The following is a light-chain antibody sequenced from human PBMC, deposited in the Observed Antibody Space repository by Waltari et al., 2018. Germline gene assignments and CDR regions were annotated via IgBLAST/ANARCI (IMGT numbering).Light chain of an antibody. CDR2: DAS. V-gene: IGKV3-11*01. CDR1: QNVNQN. CDR3: MERINWPPLFT. J-gene: IGKJ3*01. Sequence: EVVLTQSPATLSLSPGESATLSCRASQNVNQNMAWFQKRPGQPPRLLIYDASDRATGVPDRFRGSGFGTDFTLTISSLEPEDFGVYYCMERINWPPLFTFGPGTTL.